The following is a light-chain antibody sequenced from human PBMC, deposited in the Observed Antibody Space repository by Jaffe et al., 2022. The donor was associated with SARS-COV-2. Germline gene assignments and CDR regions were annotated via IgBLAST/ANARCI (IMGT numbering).Light chain of an antibody. V-gene: IGKV3-20*01. J-gene: IGKJ5*01. CDR2: GAS. Sequence: EIVLTQSPGTLSLSPGERATLSCRASQSVSSNYLAWYQQKPGQAPRLLIYGASSRATGIPDRFSGSGSGTDFTLTITRLEPEDFAVYYCQQYGGSLITFGQGTRLEIK. CDR3: QQYGGSLIT. CDR1: QSVSSNY.